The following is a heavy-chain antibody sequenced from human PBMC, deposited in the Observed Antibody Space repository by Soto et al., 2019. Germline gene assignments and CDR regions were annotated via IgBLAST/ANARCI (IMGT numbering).Heavy chain of an antibody. CDR1: GVSINDYY. J-gene: IGHJ4*02. D-gene: IGHD6-19*01. CDR2: VYHSGST. V-gene: IGHV4-59*01. Sequence: SETLSLTCTVSGVSINDYYWSWIRQSPGKGLEWIGYVYHSGSTNYNPSLKSRVTMSLDTSKSQLSLKLSSVTAADTAVYYCARDEGIAVGSFVYWGQGTLVNVSS. CDR3: ARDEGIAVGSFVY.